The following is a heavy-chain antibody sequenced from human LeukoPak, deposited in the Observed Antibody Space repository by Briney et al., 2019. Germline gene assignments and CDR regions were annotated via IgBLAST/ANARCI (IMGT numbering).Heavy chain of an antibody. CDR1: GFTFSGYS. D-gene: IGHD3-10*01. V-gene: IGHV3-23*01. CDR3: AKDLTSSYYGSGSLWFDP. CDR2: ISGSGGST. Sequence: GGSLRLSCAASGFTFSGYSMTWVRQAPGKGLEWVSAISGSGGSTYYADSVKGRFTISRDNSKNTLYLQMNSLRAEDTAVYYCAKDLTSSYYGSGSLWFDPWGQGTLVTVSS. J-gene: IGHJ5*02.